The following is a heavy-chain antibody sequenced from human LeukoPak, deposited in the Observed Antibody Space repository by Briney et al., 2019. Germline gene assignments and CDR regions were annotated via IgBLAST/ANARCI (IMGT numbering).Heavy chain of an antibody. CDR1: GGTFSSYA. CDR2: IIPIFGTA. J-gene: IGHJ3*02. CDR3: AGDPREVAFDI. Sequence: GASVKVSCKASGGTFSSYAISWVRQAPGQGLEWMGGIIPIFGTANYAQKFQGRVTITADESTSTAYMELSSLRSEDTAVYYCAGDPREVAFDIWGQGTMVTVSS. V-gene: IGHV1-69*01.